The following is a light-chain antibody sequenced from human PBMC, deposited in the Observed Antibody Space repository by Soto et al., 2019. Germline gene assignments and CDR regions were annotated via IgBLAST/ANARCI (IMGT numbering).Light chain of an antibody. CDR1: QSFSSN. CDR2: DAS. J-gene: IGKJ5*01. CDR3: QQRSNWPSIT. V-gene: IGKV3-11*01. Sequence: ELVMTQSPATLSVSPGERATLSCRASQSFSSNVAWYQQKPGQPPRLLIYDASTRATGIPARFSGSQSGTDFTLTISSLEPEDSAVYYCQQRSNWPSITFGQGTRWRL.